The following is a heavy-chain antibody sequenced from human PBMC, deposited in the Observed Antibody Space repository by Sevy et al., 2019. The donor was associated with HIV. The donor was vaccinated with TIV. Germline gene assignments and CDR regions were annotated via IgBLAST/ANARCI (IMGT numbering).Heavy chain of an antibody. Sequence: GGSLRLSCAASGFTFSNAWMSWVRQAPGKGLEWVGRIKSKTDGGTTDYAAPVKGRFTISRDDSKNTLYLQMNSLKTEDTAVYYCTTGVVVSGLEVVPAAIPSGYWGQGTLVTVSS. V-gene: IGHV3-15*01. CDR1: GFTFSNAW. CDR2: IKSKTDGGTT. J-gene: IGHJ4*02. CDR3: TTGVVVSGLEVVPAAIPSGY. D-gene: IGHD2-2*01.